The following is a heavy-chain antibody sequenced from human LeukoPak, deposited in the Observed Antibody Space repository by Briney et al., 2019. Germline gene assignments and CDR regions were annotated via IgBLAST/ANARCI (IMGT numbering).Heavy chain of an antibody. V-gene: IGHV4-30-4*01. CDR1: GASISDAAYY. D-gene: IGHD1-26*01. CDR3: ARHDPIVGTPDAFDI. J-gene: IGHJ3*02. Sequence: SQTLSLTCTVSGASISDAAYYWSWIRQHPGEGLEWIGYIYYSGSTSYNPSLKSRVTISLDTSKNQFSLKLSSVTAADTAVYYCARHDPIVGTPDAFDIWGQGTMVTVSS. CDR2: IYYSGST.